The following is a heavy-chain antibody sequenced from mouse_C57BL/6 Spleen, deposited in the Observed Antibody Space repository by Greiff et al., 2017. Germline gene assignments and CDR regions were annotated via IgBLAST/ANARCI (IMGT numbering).Heavy chain of an antibody. CDR3: ARSGDYDGFAY. CDR2: IYPGDGDT. V-gene: IGHV1-80*01. J-gene: IGHJ3*01. D-gene: IGHD2-4*01. CDR1: GYAFSSYW. Sequence: QVQLQQSGAELVKPGASVKISCKASGYAFSSYWMHWVKQRPGKGLEWIGQIYPGDGDTNYNGKFKGKATLTADKSSSTAYMQLSSLTSEDSAVYFSARSGDYDGFAYWGQGTLVTVSA.